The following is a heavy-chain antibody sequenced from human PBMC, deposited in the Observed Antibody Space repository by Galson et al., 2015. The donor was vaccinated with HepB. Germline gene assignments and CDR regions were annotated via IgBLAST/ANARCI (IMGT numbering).Heavy chain of an antibody. J-gene: IGHJ3*02. CDR2: ISGSGGST. Sequence: SLRLSCAASGFTFSSYAMSWVRQAPGKGLEWVSAISGSGGSTYYADSVKGRFTISRDNSKNSLYLQMYSLRAEDTAVYYCAPVRVFSKPMDAFDIWGQGTMVTVSS. D-gene: IGHD4-11*01. V-gene: IGHV3-23*01. CDR3: APVRVFSKPMDAFDI. CDR1: GFTFSSYA.